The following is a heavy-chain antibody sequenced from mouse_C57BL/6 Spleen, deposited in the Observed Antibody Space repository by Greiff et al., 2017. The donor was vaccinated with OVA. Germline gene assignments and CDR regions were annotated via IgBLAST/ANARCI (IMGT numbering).Heavy chain of an antibody. CDR1: GYSITSGYY. CDR3: ARGVLRYWYFDV. Sequence: EVKLMESGPGLVKPSQSLSLTCSVTGYSITSGYYWNWIRQFPGNKLEWMGYISYDGSNNYNPSLKNRISITRDTSKNQFFLKLNSVTTEDTATYYCARGVLRYWYFDVWGTGTTVTVSS. V-gene: IGHV3-6*01. J-gene: IGHJ1*03. CDR2: ISYDGSN. D-gene: IGHD1-1*01.